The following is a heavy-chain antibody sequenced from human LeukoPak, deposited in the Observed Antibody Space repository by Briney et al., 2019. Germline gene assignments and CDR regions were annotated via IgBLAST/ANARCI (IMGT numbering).Heavy chain of an antibody. V-gene: IGHV3-53*01. CDR2: IYGGGNT. D-gene: IGHD4-17*01. J-gene: IGHJ4*02. Sequence: GGSLRLSCAASGFTFSSYSMNWVRQAPGKGLEWVSIIYGGGNTFYADSVMGRFTISRDSSKNTLYLQMDSLRAEDTAVYYCARGPYGSLDYWGQGTLVTVSS. CDR1: GFTFSSYS. CDR3: ARGPYGSLDY.